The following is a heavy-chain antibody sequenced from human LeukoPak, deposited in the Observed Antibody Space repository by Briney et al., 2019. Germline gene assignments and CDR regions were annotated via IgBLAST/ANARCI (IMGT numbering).Heavy chain of an antibody. D-gene: IGHD2-2*01. J-gene: IGHJ5*02. Sequence: ASVKVSCKASGYTFTIYAMNWVRQAPGQGLEWMGWINTNTGNPTYAQGFTGRFVFSLDTSVSTAYLQISSLKAEDTAVYYCARDSVVPAAIWFDPWGQGTLVTVSS. CDR1: GYTFTIYA. CDR2: INTNTGNP. CDR3: ARDSVVPAAIWFDP. V-gene: IGHV7-4-1*02.